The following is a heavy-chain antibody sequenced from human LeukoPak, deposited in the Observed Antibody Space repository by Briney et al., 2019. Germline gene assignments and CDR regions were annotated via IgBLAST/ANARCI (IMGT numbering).Heavy chain of an antibody. CDR3: AREVVSTPSYFDS. CDR2: ISSSGSGGNT. Sequence: GGSLRLSCVASGVTLSNYAMSWARQAPGKGLEWVSGISSSGSGGNTYYADSVKGRFTISRDNSKNTLYLLMNSLIPEDTAVYYCAREVVSTPSYFDSWGQGTLVTVSS. J-gene: IGHJ4*02. CDR1: GVTLSNYA. D-gene: IGHD2-15*01. V-gene: IGHV3-23*01.